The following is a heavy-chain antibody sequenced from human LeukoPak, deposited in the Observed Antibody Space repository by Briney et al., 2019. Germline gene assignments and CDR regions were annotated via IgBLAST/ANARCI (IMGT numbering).Heavy chain of an antibody. D-gene: IGHD2-2*01. V-gene: IGHV4-39*01. J-gene: IGHJ5*02. Sequence: PSETLSLNCAVSGGSISSSAYYWGWIRQPPGKGLEWIGSIYYSGSAYYNPSLKSRVAISVDTSKNLLSLKLRSVTAADTAVYYCARLYCSSTSCLLPDWFDPWGQGTLVTVSS. CDR1: GGSISSSAYY. CDR3: ARLYCSSTSCLLPDWFDP. CDR2: IYYSGSA.